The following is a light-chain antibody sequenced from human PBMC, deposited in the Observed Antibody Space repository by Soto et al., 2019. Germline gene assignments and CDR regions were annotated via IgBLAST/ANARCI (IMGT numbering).Light chain of an antibody. CDR3: QQYCSSPLT. V-gene: IGKV3-20*01. CDR1: QSISSNY. J-gene: IGKJ3*01. Sequence: EIVLTQSPDTLSLSPGERATLSCRASQSISSNYLAWYQQKPGQAPRLLIYAASSRATGIPDRFSGSGSGTDFTLTISRLEPEDFAVYSCQQYCSSPLTFGPVTKVDIK. CDR2: AAS.